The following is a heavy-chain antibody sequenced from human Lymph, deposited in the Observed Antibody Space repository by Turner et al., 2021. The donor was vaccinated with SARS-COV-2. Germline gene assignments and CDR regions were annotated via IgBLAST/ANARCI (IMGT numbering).Heavy chain of an antibody. J-gene: IGHJ4*02. V-gene: IGHV3-21*01. CDR2: ISSSSSYR. Sequence: EVQLVESGGGLVKPGGSLRLSCAASGFTFSTYIMNWVRRAPGKGLEWISSISSSSSYRYYADSVKGRFTISRDDAKNSLYLQMNSLRAEDTAVYYCARDIPTTADYFDYWGQGTLVTVSS. CDR1: GFTFSTYI. CDR3: ARDIPTTADYFDY. D-gene: IGHD4-17*01.